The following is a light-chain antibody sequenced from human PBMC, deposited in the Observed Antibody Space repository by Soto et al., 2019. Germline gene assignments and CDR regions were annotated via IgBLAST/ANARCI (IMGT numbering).Light chain of an antibody. Sequence: DIQMTQSPSSLSASVGDRVTITCRASQSSTSYLNWFQKKPGKAPKLLIYAASSLQSGVPSRFNGSGSGTDFTLTISSLQPEDFATYYCQQSYSTLGLTFGGGTKVEIK. V-gene: IGKV1-39*01. CDR2: AAS. CDR3: QQSYSTLGLT. CDR1: QSSTSY. J-gene: IGKJ4*01.